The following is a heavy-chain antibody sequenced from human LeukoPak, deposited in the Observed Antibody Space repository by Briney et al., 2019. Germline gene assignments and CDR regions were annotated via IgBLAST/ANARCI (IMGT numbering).Heavy chain of an antibody. CDR2: ISGSAGST. V-gene: IGHV3-23*01. D-gene: IGHD1-26*01. J-gene: IGHJ4*02. Sequence: PGGSLRLSCAASGFPFSSHAMSWVRQAPGKELEWVSAISGSAGSTYYADSVKGRFTISRDNSKNTLYLQMNGLRAEDTAVYYCANYQSAVGATFHYWGQGTLVTVSS. CDR1: GFPFSSHA. CDR3: ANYQSAVGATFHY.